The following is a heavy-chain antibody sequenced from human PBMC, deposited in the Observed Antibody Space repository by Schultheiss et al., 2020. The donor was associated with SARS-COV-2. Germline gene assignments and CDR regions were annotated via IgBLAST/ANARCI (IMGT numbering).Heavy chain of an antibody. CDR3: ARDVSGSLDY. CDR1: GFTFGSYW. D-gene: IGHD1-26*01. J-gene: IGHJ4*02. CDR2: IKQDGSQK. Sequence: GESLKISCAVSGFTFGSYWMGWVRQAPGKGPEWVANIKQDGSQKNYVDSVKGRFTISRDNAKNSLFLHMNSLTVEDTAMYYCARDVSGSLDYWGRGTLVTVSS. V-gene: IGHV3-7*03.